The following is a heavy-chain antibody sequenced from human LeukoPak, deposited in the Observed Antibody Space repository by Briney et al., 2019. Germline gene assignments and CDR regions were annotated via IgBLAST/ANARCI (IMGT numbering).Heavy chain of an antibody. CDR1: GFTFSNYG. Sequence: SGGSLRLSCAASGFTFSNYGMHWVRQAPGKGLDWVALISYDGINKYYADSVKGRFTISRDNSKNTLYLQMNSLRAEDTAVYYCAKDRGSGGTYFDYWGQGTLVTVSS. CDR3: AKDRGSGGTYFDY. D-gene: IGHD6-19*01. CDR2: ISYDGINK. J-gene: IGHJ4*02. V-gene: IGHV3-30*18.